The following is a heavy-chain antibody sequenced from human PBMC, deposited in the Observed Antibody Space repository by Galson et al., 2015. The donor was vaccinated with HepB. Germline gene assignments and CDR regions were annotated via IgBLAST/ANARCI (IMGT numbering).Heavy chain of an antibody. V-gene: IGHV3-21*01. Sequence: SLRLSCAASGFTFSSYSMNWVRQAPGKGLEWVSSISSSSSYIYYADSVKGRFTISRDNAKNSLYLQMNSLRAEDTAVYYCARALYGDYYYYYYYCMDVWGKGTTVTVSS. CDR3: ARALYGDYYYYYYYCMDV. J-gene: IGHJ6*03. CDR2: ISSSSSYI. CDR1: GFTFSSYS. D-gene: IGHD4-17*01.